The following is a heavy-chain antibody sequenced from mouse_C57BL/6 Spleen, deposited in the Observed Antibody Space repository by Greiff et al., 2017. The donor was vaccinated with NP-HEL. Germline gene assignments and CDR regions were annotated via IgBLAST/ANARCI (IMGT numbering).Heavy chain of an antibody. CDR1: GYSITSGYY. D-gene: IGHD2-5*01. Sequence: EVQLQESGPGLVKPSQSLSLTCSVTGYSITSGYYWNWIRQFPGNKQEWMGYISYDGSNNYNPSLKNRISITRDTSKNQFFLKLNSVTTEDTATYYCARETTYYSNYDYWGQGTTLTVSS. CDR3: ARETTYYSNYDY. V-gene: IGHV3-6*01. J-gene: IGHJ2*01. CDR2: ISYDGSN.